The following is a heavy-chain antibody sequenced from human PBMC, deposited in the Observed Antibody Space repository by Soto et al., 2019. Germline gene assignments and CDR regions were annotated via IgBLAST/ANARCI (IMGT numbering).Heavy chain of an antibody. CDR3: ARDYFDSSDYTTNWFDP. D-gene: IGHD3-22*01. V-gene: IGHV4-39*01. CDR1: GDSISNSRFY. Sequence: SETLSLTCSVSGDSISNSRFYWAWIRQPPREGLEWIGSIYHTGNAYYNPSLKSRVTIFVDTSKNQFSLKLTSVTAADTALYYCARDYFDSSDYTTNWFDPRGQGTPVTVSS. J-gene: IGHJ5*02. CDR2: IYHTGNA.